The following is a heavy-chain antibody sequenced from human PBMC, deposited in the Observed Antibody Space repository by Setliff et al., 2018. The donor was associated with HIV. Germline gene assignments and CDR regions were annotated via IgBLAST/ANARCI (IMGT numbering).Heavy chain of an antibody. D-gene: IGHD2-15*01. CDR3: ARGGAIGVSVGAT. J-gene: IGHJ5*02. CDR1: GFSVSDYW. CDR2: INQDGSEQ. Sequence: GESLKISCVASGFSVSDYWMIWVRQAPGKGLEWLANINQDGSEQNSADSLKGRFSVSKDNAKNSLSLQMNSLRAEDTAVYYCARGGAIGVSVGATWGQGTLVTVPQ. V-gene: IGHV3-7*01.